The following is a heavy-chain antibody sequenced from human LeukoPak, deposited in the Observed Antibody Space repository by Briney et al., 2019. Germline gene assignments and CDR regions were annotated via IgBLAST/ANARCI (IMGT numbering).Heavy chain of an antibody. Sequence: GASVKVSCEASGYTFTNFGISWVRQAPGQRLEWMGWINVYNGNTKYAHNFQGRVALTAETSASTAYMELGSLRSDDTAMYFCAREQIFGGIFDPWGQGTLVIVSS. CDR1: GYTFTNFG. CDR2: INVYNGNT. CDR3: AREQIFGGIFDP. V-gene: IGHV1-18*01. D-gene: IGHD3-3*01. J-gene: IGHJ5*02.